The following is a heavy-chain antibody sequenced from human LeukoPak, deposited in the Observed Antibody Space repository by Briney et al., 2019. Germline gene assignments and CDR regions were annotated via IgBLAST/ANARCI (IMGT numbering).Heavy chain of an antibody. CDR3: ASQRYCSSTSCPPCGMDYYYYGMDV. V-gene: IGHV3-9*01. J-gene: IGHJ6*02. Sequence: PGGSLRLSCAASGFTFDDYAMHWVRQAPGKGLEWVSGISWNSGSIGYADSVKGRFTISRDNSKNTLYLQMNSLRAEDTAVYYCASQRYCSSTSCPPCGMDYYYYGMDVWGQGTTVTVSS. CDR2: ISWNSGSI. CDR1: GFTFDDYA. D-gene: IGHD2-2*01.